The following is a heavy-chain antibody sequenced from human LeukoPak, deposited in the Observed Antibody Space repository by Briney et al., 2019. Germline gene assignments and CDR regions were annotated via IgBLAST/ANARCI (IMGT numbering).Heavy chain of an antibody. D-gene: IGHD6-19*01. J-gene: IGHJ4*02. V-gene: IGHV4-34*01. Sequence: PSETLSLTCAVYGGSFSGYYWSWIRQPPGKGLEWIGEINHSGSTNYNPSLKGRVTISVDTSKNQFSLKLSSVTAADTAVYYCARGVAVACRGFDYWGQGTLVTVSS. CDR3: ARGVAVACRGFDY. CDR1: GGSFSGYY. CDR2: INHSGST.